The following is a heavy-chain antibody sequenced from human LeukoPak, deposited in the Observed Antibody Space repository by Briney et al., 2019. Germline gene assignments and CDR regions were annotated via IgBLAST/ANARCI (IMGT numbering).Heavy chain of an antibody. D-gene: IGHD3-10*01. V-gene: IGHV1-46*01. J-gene: IGHJ4*02. CDR2: INPSGGST. Sequence: ASVKVSCKASGYTFTSYYMHWVRQAPGQGLEWMGIINPSGGSTSHAQKFQGRVTMTRDTSTSTVYMELSSLRSEDTAVYYCARSRLNAGASDYWGQGTLVTVSS. CDR1: GYTFTSYY. CDR3: ARSRLNAGASDY.